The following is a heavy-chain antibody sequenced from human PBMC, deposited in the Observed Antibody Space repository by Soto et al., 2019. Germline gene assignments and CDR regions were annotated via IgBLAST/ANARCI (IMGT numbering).Heavy chain of an antibody. J-gene: IGHJ4*02. Sequence: EGQLVESGGVVVQPGGSRRLSCAASGFTFDDYIMHWVRQAPGKGLEWVSLISWDGGTTYYADSVKGRFTISRDNSKNSLYLQMNSLRTEDTALYYCAKDGNSGSYYLFDYWGQGTMVTVSS. CDR2: ISWDGGTT. CDR3: AKDGNSGSYYLFDY. CDR1: GFTFDDYI. V-gene: IGHV3-43*01. D-gene: IGHD1-26*01.